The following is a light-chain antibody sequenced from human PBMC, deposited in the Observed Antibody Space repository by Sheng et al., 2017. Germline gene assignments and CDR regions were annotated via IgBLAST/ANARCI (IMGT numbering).Light chain of an antibody. CDR2: DVT. J-gene: IGLJ1*01. Sequence: QSALTQPRSVSGSPGQSVTLSCTGTANDVGFYNYISWYQQLPGKAPRLLIYDVTKRPSGVPDRFSGSKSGNTASLTISGLQAEDEADYYCCSYAGTYSYIFGVGT. CDR3: CSYAGTYSYI. CDR1: ANDVGFYNY. V-gene: IGLV2-11*01.